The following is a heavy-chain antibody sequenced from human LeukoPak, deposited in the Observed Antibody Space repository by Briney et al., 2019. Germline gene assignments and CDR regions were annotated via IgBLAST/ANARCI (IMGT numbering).Heavy chain of an antibody. CDR2: ISSNGGST. CDR1: GFTLNSYA. V-gene: IGHV3-64*01. Sequence: GSLRLSCAASGFTLNSYANHWVRQAPGKGLEYVSAISSNGGSTYYANSVKGRYTISRDNSKNTLYLQMGSLRAEDMAVYYCARRDHYDSSGYFDYWGQGTLVTVSS. CDR3: ARRDHYDSSGYFDY. D-gene: IGHD3-22*01. J-gene: IGHJ4*02.